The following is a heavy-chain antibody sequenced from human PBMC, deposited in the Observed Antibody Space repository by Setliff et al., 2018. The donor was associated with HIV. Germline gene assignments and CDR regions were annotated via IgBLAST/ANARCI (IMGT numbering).Heavy chain of an antibody. CDR1: GGSIRSGGYY. CDR3: ARGFLRIAALRPFPKLDAADY. J-gene: IGHJ4*02. CDR2: IYYSGST. Sequence: PSETLSLTCSVSGGSIRSGGYYWSWIRQRPGKGLEWIGYIYYSGSTYYNPSLKSRITISGGTSKNQSSLKLSSVTAADTAVYYCARGFLRIAALRPFPKLDAADYWGQGTLVTVSS. V-gene: IGHV4-30-4*02. D-gene: IGHD6-6*01.